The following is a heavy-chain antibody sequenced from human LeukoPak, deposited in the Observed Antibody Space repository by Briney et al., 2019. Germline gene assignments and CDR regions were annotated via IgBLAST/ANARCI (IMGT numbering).Heavy chain of an antibody. J-gene: IGHJ5*02. D-gene: IGHD6-13*01. CDR3: ARSSSSWSWFDP. CDR2: IHHSGST. V-gene: IGHV4-38-2*01. Sequence: PSETLSLTCAVSGYSISGGYYWGWIWQPPGKGLEWIGSIHHSGSTYYKPSLKSRVTISVDTSKNQFSLKVSSVTAADTAVFYCARSSSSWSWFDPWGQGTLVTVSS. CDR1: GYSISGGYY.